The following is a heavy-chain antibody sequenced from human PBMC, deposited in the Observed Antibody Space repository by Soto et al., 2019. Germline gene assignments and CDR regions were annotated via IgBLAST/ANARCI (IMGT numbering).Heavy chain of an antibody. CDR2: ISLDGNNE. J-gene: IGHJ4*02. D-gene: IGHD3-16*01. CDR3: AREYVAAGPLDY. CDR1: GFTFNNYG. Sequence: QVQLVESGGGVVQPGRSLRLSCAASGFTFNNYGVHLVRQAPGKGLYWVAFISLDGNNEYYAGSVKGRFTISRDNSNNPLYLQMHSLRADDTALYCCAREYVAAGPLDYGAQGTQVTVSS. V-gene: IGHV3-30*03.